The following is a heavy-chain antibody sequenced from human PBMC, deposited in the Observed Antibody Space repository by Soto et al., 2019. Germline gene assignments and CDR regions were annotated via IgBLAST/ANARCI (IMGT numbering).Heavy chain of an antibody. D-gene: IGHD4-17*01. CDR2: IIPMYGTP. V-gene: IGHV1-69*01. J-gene: IGHJ6*02. CDR3: ARCMKLDYLHGLDV. CDR1: GGTFNNNL. Sequence: QVQLVQSGAEVREPGSSVRVSCKASGGTFNNNLIAWVRQAPGQGLEWMGGIIPMYGTPHFAQKFQGRVSFTADESKTTVYMELNSLGRDDTATFYCARCMKLDYLHGLDVWGQGTPVTVYS.